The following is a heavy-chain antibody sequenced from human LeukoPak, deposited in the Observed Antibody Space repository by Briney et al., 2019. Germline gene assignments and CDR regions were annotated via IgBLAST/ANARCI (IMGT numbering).Heavy chain of an antibody. CDR1: GFTFSSSG. Sequence: GGSLRLSCAASGFTFSSSGMHWVRQAPGKGLEWVAVISYDGSHKYYADSVKGRFTISRDNSKNTLYLQMNSLRAEDTAVYYCAKDRRVGFQGFDYWGRGTLVTVSS. CDR2: ISYDGSHK. J-gene: IGHJ4*02. CDR3: AKDRRVGFQGFDY. D-gene: IGHD3-10*01. V-gene: IGHV3-30*18.